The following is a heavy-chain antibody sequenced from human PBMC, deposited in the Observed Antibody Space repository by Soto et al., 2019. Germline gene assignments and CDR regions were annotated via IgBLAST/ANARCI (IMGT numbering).Heavy chain of an antibody. Sequence: ASVKVSCKVSGYTLTGLSMHWVRQAPGKGLEWMGGFDPEDGETIYAQKFQGRVTMTEDTSTDTAYMELSSLRSEDTAVYHCATRLAWLRGMDVWGQGTTVTVSS. CDR1: GYTLTGLS. D-gene: IGHD5-12*01. V-gene: IGHV1-24*01. CDR2: FDPEDGET. J-gene: IGHJ6*02. CDR3: ATRLAWLRGMDV.